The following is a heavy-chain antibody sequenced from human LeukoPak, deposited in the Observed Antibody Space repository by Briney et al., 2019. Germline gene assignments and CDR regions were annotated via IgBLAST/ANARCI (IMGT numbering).Heavy chain of an antibody. V-gene: IGHV3-74*01. Sequence: GGSLRLSCAASGFTFSTSWMHWVRQAPGKGLVWVSRINSDESTINYADSVKGRFTISRDNAKNTLYLEMNSLRADDTAVYYCARAGYYRFDYWGQGALVTVSS. CDR3: ARAGYYRFDY. J-gene: IGHJ4*02. CDR2: INSDESTI. D-gene: IGHD1-14*01. CDR1: GFTFSTSW.